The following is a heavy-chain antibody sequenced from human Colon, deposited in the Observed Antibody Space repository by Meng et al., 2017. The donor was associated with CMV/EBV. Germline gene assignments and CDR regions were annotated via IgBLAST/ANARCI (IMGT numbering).Heavy chain of an antibody. Sequence: VELLEYGGGLVQPGGSLRLSCAASGFTFSSYWMHWVRQAPGKGLVWVSRINSDGSSTSYADSMKGQFTISRDNAKNTLYLQMNSLRTEDTSVYYCARERQGSRQTFDYWGQGTLVHRLL. CDR3: ARERQGSRQTFDY. CDR1: GFTFSSYW. J-gene: IGHJ4*02. V-gene: IGHV3/OR16-13*01. CDR2: INSDGSST.